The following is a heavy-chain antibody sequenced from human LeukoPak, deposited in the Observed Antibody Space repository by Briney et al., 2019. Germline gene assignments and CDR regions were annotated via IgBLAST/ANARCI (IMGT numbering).Heavy chain of an antibody. V-gene: IGHV3-23*01. Sequence: GGSLRLSCAASGFTFSSYAMSWVRQAPGGGLEWVSAISGSGDTTYHADSVKGRFTISRDNSESRLSLQMDSLRAEDTAVYFCAKDTTAWWYHRAYMDVWGKGTTVTVSS. CDR1: GFTFSSYA. CDR2: ISGSGDTT. CDR3: AKDTTAWWYHRAYMDV. D-gene: IGHD2-15*01. J-gene: IGHJ6*03.